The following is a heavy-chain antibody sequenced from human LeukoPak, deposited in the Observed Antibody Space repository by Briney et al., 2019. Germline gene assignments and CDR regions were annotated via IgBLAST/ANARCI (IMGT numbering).Heavy chain of an antibody. CDR1: GGSISSDGYY. CDR2: IYCSTST. J-gene: IGHJ4*02. V-gene: IGHV4-31*03. D-gene: IGHD3-10*01. CDR3: ARETGLPGSFDS. Sequence: SQTLSLTCTVSGGSISSDGYYWSWIPHRQGLGRDGRVYIYCSTSTYYNPSLQSRITIAAYKYKNQLSLKLSSVAAAAPALYACARETGLPGSFDSWGQGTLVTVSS.